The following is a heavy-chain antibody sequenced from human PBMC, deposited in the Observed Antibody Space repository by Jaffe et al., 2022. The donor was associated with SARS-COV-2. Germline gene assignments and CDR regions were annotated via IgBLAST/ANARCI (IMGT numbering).Heavy chain of an antibody. D-gene: IGHD3-10*01. V-gene: IGHV4-39*01. Sequence: QLQLQESGPGLVKPSETLSLTCTVSGGSISSSSYYWGWIRQPPGKGLEWIGSIYYSGSTYYNPSLKSRVTISVDTSKNQFSLKLSSVTAADTAVYYCARHYYYGSGSYYLPHYGMDVWGQGTTVTVSS. CDR2: IYYSGST. J-gene: IGHJ6*02. CDR1: GGSISSSSYY. CDR3: ARHYYYGSGSYYLPHYGMDV.